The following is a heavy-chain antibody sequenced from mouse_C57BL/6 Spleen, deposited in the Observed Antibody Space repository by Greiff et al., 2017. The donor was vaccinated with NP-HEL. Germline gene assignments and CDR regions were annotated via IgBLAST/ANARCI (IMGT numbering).Heavy chain of an antibody. Sequence: VQLQQSGPELVKPGASVKLSCKASGYTFTSYDINWVKQRPGQGLEWIGWIYPRDGSTKYNEKFKGKATLTVDTSSSTAYMELHSLTSEDSAVYFCARNYGRRYWYFDVWGTGTTVTVSS. CDR3: ARNYGRRYWYFDV. J-gene: IGHJ1*03. CDR1: GYTFTSYD. D-gene: IGHD1-1*01. CDR2: IYPRDGST. V-gene: IGHV1-85*01.